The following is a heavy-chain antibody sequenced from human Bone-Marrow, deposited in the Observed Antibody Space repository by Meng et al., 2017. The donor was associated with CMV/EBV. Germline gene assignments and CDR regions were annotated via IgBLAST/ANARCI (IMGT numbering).Heavy chain of an antibody. J-gene: IGHJ4*01. Sequence: LSLTCAASGFTLSSYVMHWVRQAPGKGLEFVAVISSDGSNKYYAASVKGRFTISRDNSKNTLYLQLDSLRPEDTAVYYCARPYNSVDFWNGYSYYLDYWGHGVLVTVSS. CDR2: ISSDGSNK. CDR3: ARPYNSVDFWNGYSYYLDY. D-gene: IGHD3-3*01. V-gene: IGHV3-30-3*01. CDR1: GFTLSSYV.